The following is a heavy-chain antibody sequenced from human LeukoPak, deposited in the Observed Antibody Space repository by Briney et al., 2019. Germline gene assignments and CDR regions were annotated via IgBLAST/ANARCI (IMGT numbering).Heavy chain of an antibody. CDR1: GGSFSGYY. Sequence: SETLSLTCAVYGGSFSGYYWSWIRRPPGKGLEWIGEINHSGSTNYNPSLKSRVTISVDTSKNQFSLKLSSVTAADTAVYYCARGGQYSSSWYSNYYYYMDVWGKGTTVTVSS. V-gene: IGHV4-34*01. CDR2: INHSGST. J-gene: IGHJ6*03. D-gene: IGHD6-13*01. CDR3: ARGGQYSSSWYSNYYYYMDV.